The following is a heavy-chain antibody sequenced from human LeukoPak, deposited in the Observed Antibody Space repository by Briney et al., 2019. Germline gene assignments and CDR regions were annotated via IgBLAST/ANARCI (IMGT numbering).Heavy chain of an antibody. CDR3: AKDGEQWLASGPFWL. Sequence: GGSLRLSCAASGFIFSSYAMSWVRQAPGKGLEWVSAISGSGGSTYYADSVKGRFTISRDNSKSTLYLQMNSLRVEDTAVYYCAKDGEQWLASGPFWLWGQGTLVTVSS. J-gene: IGHJ4*02. CDR2: ISGSGGST. CDR1: GFIFSSYA. V-gene: IGHV3-23*01. D-gene: IGHD6-19*01.